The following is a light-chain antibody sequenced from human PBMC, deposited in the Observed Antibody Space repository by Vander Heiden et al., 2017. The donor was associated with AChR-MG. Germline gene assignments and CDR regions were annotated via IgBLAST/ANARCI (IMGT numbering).Light chain of an antibody. CDR2: GAS. J-gene: IGKJ3*01. Sequence: ELVMTQSPATLSVSPGETATLSCRASQSVSSNLAWYQQKPGQAPRLLIYGASTRATGIPARFSGSGSGTEFTLTISSLQSEDFAVYYLQQYNNWRTFGHGTKVDIK. CDR1: QSVSSN. V-gene: IGKV3-15*01. CDR3: QQYNNWRT.